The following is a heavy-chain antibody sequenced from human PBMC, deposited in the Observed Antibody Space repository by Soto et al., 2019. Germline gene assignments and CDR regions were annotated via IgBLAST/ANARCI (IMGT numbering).Heavy chain of an antibody. CDR3: ARKDTGDSSSYYYYGMDV. CDR1: GFTFSSYS. Sequence: PVGSLRLSCAASGFTFSSYSMNWVRQAPGKGLEWVSSISSSSSYIYYADSVKGRFTITRDNAKNSLYLQMNSLRAEDTAVYYCARKDTGDSSSYYYYGMDVWGQGTTVTVSS. V-gene: IGHV3-21*01. CDR2: ISSSSSYI. D-gene: IGHD6-6*01. J-gene: IGHJ6*02.